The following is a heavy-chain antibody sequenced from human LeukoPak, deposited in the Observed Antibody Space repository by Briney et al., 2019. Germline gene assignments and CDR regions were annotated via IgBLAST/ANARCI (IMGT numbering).Heavy chain of an antibody. Sequence: ASVKVSCKASGGTFSSYAISWVRQAPGQGLEWMGGIIPIFGTANYAQKFQGRVTITADESTGTAYMELSSLRSEDTAVYYCARNDAYGVGPFDYWGQGTLVTVSS. J-gene: IGHJ4*02. CDR2: IIPIFGTA. CDR1: GGTFSSYA. CDR3: ARNDAYGVGPFDY. D-gene: IGHD3-16*01. V-gene: IGHV1-69*01.